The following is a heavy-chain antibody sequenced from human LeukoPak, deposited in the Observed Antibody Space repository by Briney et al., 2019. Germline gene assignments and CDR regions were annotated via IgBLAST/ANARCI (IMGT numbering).Heavy chain of an antibody. J-gene: IGHJ4*01. Sequence: GGSLRLSCAASGFNFDVYTMHWVRQAPGKGLEWVSRINGDGNTNADSVRGRFTISRDNAKNTLYLQMNSLRAEDTAVYYCARGKSGSYGLEDYLGHGTLVTVSS. CDR1: GFNFDVYT. D-gene: IGHD1-26*01. V-gene: IGHV3-74*01. CDR3: ARGKSGSYGLEDY. CDR2: INGDGNT.